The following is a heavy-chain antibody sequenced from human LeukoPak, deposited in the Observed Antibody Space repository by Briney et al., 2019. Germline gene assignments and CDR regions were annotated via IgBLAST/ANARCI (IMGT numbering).Heavy chain of an antibody. Sequence: GSSVKVCCKASGGTFSSYAISWVREAPGQGLEWMGGIIPIFGRANYAQKFQGRVTITTDESTSTAYMELSSMRSEDTAVYYCARECGSSGYDYMDYYYYYYMDVWGKGTTITVSS. CDR3: ARECGSSGYDYMDYYYYYYMDV. CDR1: GGTFSSYA. J-gene: IGHJ6*03. D-gene: IGHD5-12*01. V-gene: IGHV1-69*05. CDR2: IIPIFGRA.